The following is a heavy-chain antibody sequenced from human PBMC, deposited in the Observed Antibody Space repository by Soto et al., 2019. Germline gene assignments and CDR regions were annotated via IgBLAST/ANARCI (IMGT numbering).Heavy chain of an antibody. V-gene: IGHV2-5*02. D-gene: IGHD3-3*01. CDR1: GFSLSTSGVG. J-gene: IGHJ5*02. CDR2: IYWDDDK. CDR3: AHRLQDDFWSGYWYNWFDP. Sequence: QITLKESGPTLVKPTQTLTLTCTFSGFSLSTSGVGVGWIRQPPGKALEWLALIYWDDDKRYSPSLKSRLTITKDTSKNQVVLTMTSMDPVDTATYYCAHRLQDDFWSGYWYNWFDPWGQGTLVTVSS.